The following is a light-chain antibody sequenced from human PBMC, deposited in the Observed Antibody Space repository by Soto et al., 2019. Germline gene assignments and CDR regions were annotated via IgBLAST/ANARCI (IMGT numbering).Light chain of an antibody. Sequence: EIVMTQSPATLSVSPGERATVSCRASQSVSSNLAWYQQKPGQAPRLLIYGASTRATGITARCSGSGSGTEFTLTIGSLQSEDFAVYYCQQYNNWPRTFGQGTKLEIK. J-gene: IGKJ2*01. CDR1: QSVSSN. CDR2: GAS. V-gene: IGKV3-15*01. CDR3: QQYNNWPRT.